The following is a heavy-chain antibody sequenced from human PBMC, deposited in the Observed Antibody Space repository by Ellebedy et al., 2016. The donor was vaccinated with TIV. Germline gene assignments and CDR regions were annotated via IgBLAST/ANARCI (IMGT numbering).Heavy chain of an antibody. J-gene: IGHJ4*02. D-gene: IGHD1-26*01. CDR1: GFTFSSYG. CDR3: ARDGSPWEGGYY. V-gene: IGHV3-74*01. CDR2: INSDGSST. Sequence: GESLKISCAASGFTFSSYGMHWVRQAPGKGLVWVSRINSDGSSTSYADSVKGRFTISRDNAKNTLYLQMNSLRAEDTAVYYCARDGSPWEGGYYWGQGTLVTVSS.